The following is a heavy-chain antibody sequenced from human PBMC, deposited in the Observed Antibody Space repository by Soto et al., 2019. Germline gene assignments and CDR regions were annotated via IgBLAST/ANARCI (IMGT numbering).Heavy chain of an antibody. V-gene: IGHV1-46*01. CDR3: ARDRRRGTAMAPVSGAFDI. J-gene: IGHJ3*02. D-gene: IGHD5-18*01. Sequence: ASVKVSCKASGYTFTSYYMHWVRQAPGQGLEWMGIINPSGGSTSYAQKFQGRVTMTRDTSTSTVYMELSSLRSEDTAVYYCARDRRRGTAMAPVSGAFDIWGQGTMVTVSS. CDR2: INPSGGST. CDR1: GYTFTSYY.